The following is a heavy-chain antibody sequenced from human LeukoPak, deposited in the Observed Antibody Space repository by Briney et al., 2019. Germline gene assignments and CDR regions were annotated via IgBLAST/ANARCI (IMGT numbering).Heavy chain of an antibody. Sequence: GGSLRLSCAASGFAFSSYGMHWVRQAPGKGLEWVAVISYDGSNKYYADSVKGRFTISRDNSKNTLYLQMNSLRAEDTAVYYCAKDRDYGDYVYFDLWGRGTLVTVSS. V-gene: IGHV3-30*18. CDR1: GFAFSSYG. D-gene: IGHD4-17*01. CDR3: AKDRDYGDYVYFDL. J-gene: IGHJ2*01. CDR2: ISYDGSNK.